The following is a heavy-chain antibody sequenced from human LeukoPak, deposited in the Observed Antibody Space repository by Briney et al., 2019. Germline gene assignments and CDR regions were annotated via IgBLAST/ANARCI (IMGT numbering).Heavy chain of an antibody. J-gene: IGHJ1*01. CDR3: ARGRLASTGMIQH. V-gene: IGHV1-2*02. D-gene: IGHD1-1*01. CDR1: GYTFTGYY. CDR2: INPNSSDT. Sequence: PKASVKVSCKASGYTFTGYYMHWVRQAPGQGLEWMGWINPNSSDTNYAQKFQGRVTMTRDTSISTAYMELSRLRSDDTAVYYCARGRLASTGMIQHWGQGTLVTVSS.